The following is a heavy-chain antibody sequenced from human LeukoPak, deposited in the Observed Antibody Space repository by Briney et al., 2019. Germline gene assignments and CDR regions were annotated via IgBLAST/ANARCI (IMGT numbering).Heavy chain of an antibody. CDR2: IWSDGSNK. Sequence: PGGSLRLSCAASGFTFSTCGIYWVRQAPGKGLEWVAVIWSDGSNKYYADSVKGRFTISRDNSKDTLYLQMNSLRAEDTAVYYCVTRARTNFHFDYWGQGTLVTVSS. D-gene: IGHD1-1*01. J-gene: IGHJ4*02. CDR1: GFTFSTCG. V-gene: IGHV3-33*01. CDR3: VTRARTNFHFDY.